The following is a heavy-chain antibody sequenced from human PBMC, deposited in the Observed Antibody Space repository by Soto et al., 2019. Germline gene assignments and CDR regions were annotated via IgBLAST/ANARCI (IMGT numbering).Heavy chain of an antibody. Sequence: QVQLVQSGAEVKKPGASVKVSCKASGYTFTSYDINWVRQATGQGLEWMGWMNPNSGNTGYAQKFQGRVTMSRNTSISTAYMELSSLRSEDTAVYYGARGLRFLEWLTNYYMDVWGKGTTVTVSS. CDR3: ARGLRFLEWLTNYYMDV. CDR2: MNPNSGNT. D-gene: IGHD3-3*01. V-gene: IGHV1-8*01. CDR1: GYTFTSYD. J-gene: IGHJ6*03.